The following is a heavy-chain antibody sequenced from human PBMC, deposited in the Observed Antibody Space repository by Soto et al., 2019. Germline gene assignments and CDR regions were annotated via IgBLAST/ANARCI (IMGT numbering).Heavy chain of an antibody. V-gene: IGHV4-31*03. Sequence: SETLSLTCTVSGGSISSGGYYWSWIRQHPGKGLEWIGYIYYSGSTYYNPSLKSRVTISVETSKNQFSLKLSSVTAADTAVYYCARDTGFDSSGPPGLHFDYWGQGTLVTVSS. J-gene: IGHJ4*02. CDR2: IYYSGST. CDR1: GGSISSGGYY. D-gene: IGHD3-22*01. CDR3: ARDTGFDSSGPPGLHFDY.